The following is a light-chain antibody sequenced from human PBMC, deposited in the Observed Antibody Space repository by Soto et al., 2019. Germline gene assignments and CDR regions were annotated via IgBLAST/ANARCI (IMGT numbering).Light chain of an antibody. J-gene: IGLJ1*01. V-gene: IGLV2-14*01. CDR3: STYTSSSIDYV. CDR2: EVS. CDR1: SSDVGGYNY. Sequence: QSALTQPASASGSPGQSITISCTGTSSDVGGYNYVSWYQQHPGKAPKLMIYEVSNRPSGVSNRFSGSKSGNTASLTISGRQDEDEADYYCSTYTSSSIDYVFGTGTKLTVL.